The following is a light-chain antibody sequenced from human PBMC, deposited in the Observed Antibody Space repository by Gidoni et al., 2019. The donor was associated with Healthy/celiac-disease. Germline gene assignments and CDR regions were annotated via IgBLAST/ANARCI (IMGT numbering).Light chain of an antibody. J-gene: IGKJ4*01. Sequence: EIVMSQSPATLSVSPGERATLSCRASQSVSSNLAWYQQKPGQAPRLLIYGSSTRATGIPARFSGSGSGTEFTITSSSLQSEDVAVYYCQQYNNWLTFXXXTKVEIK. CDR2: GSS. CDR3: QQYNNWLT. V-gene: IGKV3-15*01. CDR1: QSVSSN.